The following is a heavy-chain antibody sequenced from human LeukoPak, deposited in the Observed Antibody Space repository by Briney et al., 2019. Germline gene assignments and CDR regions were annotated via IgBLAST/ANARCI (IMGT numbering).Heavy chain of an antibody. CDR3: ARRGAVGYYDYVWGSYRRPRYYFDY. J-gene: IGHJ4*02. V-gene: IGHV3-7*01. D-gene: IGHD3-16*02. CDR1: GFTFSSYW. Sequence: GGSLRLSCAASGFTFSSYWMSWVRQAPGKGLEWVANIKQDGSEKYYVDSVKGRFTISRDNAKNSLYLQMNSLRAEDTAVYYCARRGAVGYYDYVWGSYRRPRYYFDYWGQGTLVTVSS. CDR2: IKQDGSEK.